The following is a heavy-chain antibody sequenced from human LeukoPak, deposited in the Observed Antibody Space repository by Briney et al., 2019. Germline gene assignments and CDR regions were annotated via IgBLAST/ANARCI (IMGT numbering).Heavy chain of an antibody. Sequence: PGRSLRLSCAASGFTISSYAIHWVRQAPGKGLEWVAVISYDGSNKYYADSVKGRFTISRDNSKNTLYLQMSSLRAEDTAVYFCARSRTTVTKDALDYWGQGTLVTVSS. J-gene: IGHJ4*02. CDR2: ISYDGSNK. D-gene: IGHD4-17*01. V-gene: IGHV3-30-3*01. CDR3: ARSRTTVTKDALDY. CDR1: GFTISSYA.